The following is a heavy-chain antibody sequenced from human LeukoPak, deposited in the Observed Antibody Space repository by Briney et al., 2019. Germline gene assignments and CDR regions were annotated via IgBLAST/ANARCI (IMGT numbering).Heavy chain of an antibody. CDR2: ISAYNGNT. Sequence: ASVKVSCKASGYTFTTYGFSWVRQAPGQGLEWMGWISAYNGNTNYAQRLQGRVTMTTDTSTSTVYMELRSLRSDDTAVYYCARDKNWKPDYWGQGTLVTVSS. D-gene: IGHD1-1*01. CDR3: ARDKNWKPDY. CDR1: GYTFTTYG. V-gene: IGHV1-18*01. J-gene: IGHJ4*02.